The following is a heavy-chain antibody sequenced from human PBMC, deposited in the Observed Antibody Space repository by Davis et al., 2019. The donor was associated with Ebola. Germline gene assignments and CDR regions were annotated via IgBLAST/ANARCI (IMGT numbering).Heavy chain of an antibody. V-gene: IGHV3-30*18. CDR3: AKGKDTAMVYVPHDY. J-gene: IGHJ4*02. D-gene: IGHD5-18*01. CDR2: ISYDGSNK. CDR1: GFTFSSYG. Sequence: GESLKISCAASGFTFSSYGMHWVRQAPGKGLEWVAVISYDGSNKYYADSVKGRFTISRDNTKNTLYQQMNSLRAEDTAVYYCAKGKDTAMVYVPHDYWGQGTLVTVSS.